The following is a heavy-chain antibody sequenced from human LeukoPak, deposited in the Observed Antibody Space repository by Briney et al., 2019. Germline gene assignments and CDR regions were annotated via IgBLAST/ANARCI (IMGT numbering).Heavy chain of an antibody. Sequence: GGSLRLSCAASGFTFSSYAMHWVRQAPGKGLEWVAVISYDGSNKYYADSVKGRFTISRDNSKNTLYLQMNSLRAEDTAVYYCAKGLVTTTFYGEFLYYFDYWGQGTLVTVSS. D-gene: IGHD4-11*01. CDR3: AKGLVTTTFYGEFLYYFDY. CDR1: GFTFSSYA. J-gene: IGHJ4*02. V-gene: IGHV3-30-3*01. CDR2: ISYDGSNK.